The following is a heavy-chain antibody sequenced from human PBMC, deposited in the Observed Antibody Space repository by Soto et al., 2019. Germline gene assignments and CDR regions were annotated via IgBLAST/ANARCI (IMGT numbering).Heavy chain of an antibody. CDR2: ISGSGSTK. D-gene: IGHD3-9*01. J-gene: IGHJ5*02. Sequence: EVQLVESGGGLTQPGGSLRLSCVGSGFSFRMYGMNWVRQAPGKGLEWVSHISGSGSTKYYTGSVKGRFIISRDNAKNTIYMEMNSLRDEDTAVYYCARDAYDILTGYEYWFDPWGQGTLVTVS. CDR3: ARDAYDILTGYEYWFDP. V-gene: IGHV3-48*02. CDR1: GFSFRMYG.